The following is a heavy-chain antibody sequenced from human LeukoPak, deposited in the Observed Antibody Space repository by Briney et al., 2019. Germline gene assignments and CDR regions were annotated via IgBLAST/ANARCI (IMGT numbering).Heavy chain of an antibody. J-gene: IGHJ5*02. CDR3: AKDYNNYFDP. CDR1: GFTFTKYA. CDR2: ISGDGSSA. Sequence: GGSLRLSCAASGFTFTKYAMSWVRQAPGKGLEWVSAISGDGSSAYYGDSVKGRFTISRDNSKNTLWLQMNSLRADDTAVYYCAKDYNNYFDPWGQGTLVTVSS. V-gene: IGHV3-23*01.